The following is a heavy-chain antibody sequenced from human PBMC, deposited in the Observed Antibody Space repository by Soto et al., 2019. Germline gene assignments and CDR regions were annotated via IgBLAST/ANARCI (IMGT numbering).Heavy chain of an antibody. D-gene: IGHD2-21*02. Sequence: LGESLKISCKGSGYSFTSYWISWVRQMPGKGLEWMGRIDPSDSYTNYSPSFQGHVTISADKSISTAYLQWSSLKASDTAMYYCARHTAYCGGDCNAFDIWGQGTMVTVSS. CDR3: ARHTAYCGGDCNAFDI. CDR2: IDPSDSYT. V-gene: IGHV5-10-1*01. J-gene: IGHJ3*02. CDR1: GYSFTSYW.